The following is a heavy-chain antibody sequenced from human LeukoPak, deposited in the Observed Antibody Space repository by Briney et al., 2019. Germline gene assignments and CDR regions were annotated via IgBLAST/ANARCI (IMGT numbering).Heavy chain of an antibody. CDR3: ARQESWYGCNY. CDR1: GGSISSSRYY. V-gene: IGHV4-39*01. CDR2: IYYSGST. J-gene: IGHJ4*02. Sequence: TSETLSLTCTVSGGSISSSRYYWGWIRQPPGKGLEWIGSIYYSGSTYYNPSLKSRVTISVDTSKNQFSLKLSSVTAADTAVYYCARQESWYGCNYWGQGTLVTVSS. D-gene: IGHD6-13*01.